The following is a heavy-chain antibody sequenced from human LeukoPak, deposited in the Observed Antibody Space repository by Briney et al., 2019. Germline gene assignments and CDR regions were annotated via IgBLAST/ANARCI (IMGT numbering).Heavy chain of an antibody. V-gene: IGHV4-59*08. CDR3: ARHGGMVRGFYDAFDI. CDR1: GGSISSYY. J-gene: IGHJ3*02. Sequence: PSETLSLTCSVSGGSISSYYWSWIRQPPGKGLEWIGYIYYSGSTNFKSPLKSRVTMSGDTSKNQFSLKLNSVTAGDTAVYYCARHGGMVRGFYDAFDIWGQGTMVTVSS. CDR2: IYYSGST. D-gene: IGHD3-10*01.